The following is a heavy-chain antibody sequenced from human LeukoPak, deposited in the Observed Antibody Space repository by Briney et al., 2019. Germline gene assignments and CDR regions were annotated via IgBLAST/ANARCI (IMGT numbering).Heavy chain of an antibody. CDR2: IDTPGTTT. J-gene: IGHJ4*02. D-gene: IGHD1-1*01. V-gene: IGHV3-74*01. CDR3: ARGLSWNQIDY. Sequence: GGSLRLSCAASGFTFNTHWMHWVRQAPGKGLVWVSRIDTPGTTTNYADSVKGRFIISRDNAKNTLYLQMNSLRAEDTAVYYCARGLSWNQIDYWGQGSLVTVSS. CDR1: GFTFNTHW.